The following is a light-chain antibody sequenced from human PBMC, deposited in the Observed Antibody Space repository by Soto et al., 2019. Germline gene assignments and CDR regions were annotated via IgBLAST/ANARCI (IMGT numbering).Light chain of an antibody. J-gene: IGKJ5*01. CDR1: QGISSW. CDR3: QQANSFPLT. V-gene: IGKV1-12*01. CDR2: VAS. Sequence: DIEMTQSPSTLSASVGGRVTIACRASQGISSWLNWYQQTPGKAPKLLISVASNLQRGVPLRCSGSGSGTDFTLTSIILQNEDFDTDDCQQANSFPLTFGQGTRLEIK.